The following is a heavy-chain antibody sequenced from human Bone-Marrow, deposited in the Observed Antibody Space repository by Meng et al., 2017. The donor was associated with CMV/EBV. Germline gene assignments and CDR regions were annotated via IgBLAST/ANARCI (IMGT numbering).Heavy chain of an antibody. J-gene: IGHJ3*02. D-gene: IGHD2-15*01. Sequence: ASVKVSCKASGYTFTSYYMHWVRQAPGQGLEWMGIINPSGGSTSYAQKFQGRVTMTRDTSTSTVYMELSSLRSEDTAVYYCARVMVEARGIDGSDIWGQGTIVTVSS. CDR2: INPSGGST. V-gene: IGHV1-46*01. CDR1: GYTFTSYY. CDR3: ARVMVEARGIDGSDI.